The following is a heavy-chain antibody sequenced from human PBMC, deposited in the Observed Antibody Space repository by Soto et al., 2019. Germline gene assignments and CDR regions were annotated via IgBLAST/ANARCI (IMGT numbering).Heavy chain of an antibody. Sequence: VGSLRLSGAASGFTFSDYYMSWIRQARGKGLEWVSYISSSSSYTNYADSVKGRFTISRDNAKNSLYLQMNSLRAEDTAVYYCARSMHYYDSSGYGGVAFDIWGQGTMVTVSS. CDR1: GFTFSDYY. CDR3: ARSMHYYDSSGYGGVAFDI. J-gene: IGHJ3*02. CDR2: ISSSSSYT. D-gene: IGHD3-22*01. V-gene: IGHV3-11*06.